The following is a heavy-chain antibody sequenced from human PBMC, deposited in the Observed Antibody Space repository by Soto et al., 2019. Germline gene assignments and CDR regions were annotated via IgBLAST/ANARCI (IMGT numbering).Heavy chain of an antibody. CDR2: ISRTGGRT. CDR3: ATYDFWGFDY. D-gene: IGHD3-3*01. Sequence: EVQLLQSGGGLVQPGGSLSLSCVASAFNFSGSSMSWVRQAPGKGLNWGSGISRTGGRTFYTDSVKGRFTISRDNSDKTQHLQRNRLRVEDTAIYYCATYDFWGFDYWGQGIVVTVSS. J-gene: IGHJ4*02. CDR1: AFNFSGSS. V-gene: IGHV3-23*01.